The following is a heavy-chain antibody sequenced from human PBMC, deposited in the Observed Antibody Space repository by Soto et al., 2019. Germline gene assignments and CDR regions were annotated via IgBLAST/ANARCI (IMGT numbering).Heavy chain of an antibody. CDR3: ARGGDYEGFDY. V-gene: IGHV4-31*03. Sequence: QVQLQESGPGLVKPSQTLSLTCTVSGGSISSGGYYWSWIRQHPGKGLEWIGNIYYSGYTYYNPSLKSRVNISVDTSKNQFSLKLSSVTAADTAVYYCARGGDYEGFDYWGQGTLVTVSS. CDR2: IYYSGYT. J-gene: IGHJ4*02. CDR1: GGSISSGGYY. D-gene: IGHD4-17*01.